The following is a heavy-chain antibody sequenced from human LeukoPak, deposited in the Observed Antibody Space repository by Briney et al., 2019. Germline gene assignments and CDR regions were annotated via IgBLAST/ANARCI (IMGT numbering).Heavy chain of an antibody. Sequence: PGGSLRLSCAASGFTFSSYSMNWVRQAPGKGLEWVSSISSSSSYICYADSVKGRFTISRDNAKNSLYLQMNSLRAEDTAVYYCARVVSSPGGDAFDIWGQGTMVTVSS. CDR1: GFTFSSYS. CDR3: ARVVSSPGGDAFDI. CDR2: ISSSSSYI. J-gene: IGHJ3*02. D-gene: IGHD2-2*01. V-gene: IGHV3-21*01.